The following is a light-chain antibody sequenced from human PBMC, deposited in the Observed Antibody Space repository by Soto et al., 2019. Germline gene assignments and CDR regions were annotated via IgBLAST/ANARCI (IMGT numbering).Light chain of an antibody. V-gene: IGKV3-20*01. J-gene: IGKJ1*01. CDR2: GAS. Sequence: EIVLTQFPGTLSLSPGERATLSCRASQSVSSHLAWYQQKPGQAPRLLIYGASSRATGIPDRFSGSGSGTDLTLTISRLEPEDFAVYYCQQYGSSRTFGQGTKVEIK. CDR3: QQYGSSRT. CDR1: QSVSSH.